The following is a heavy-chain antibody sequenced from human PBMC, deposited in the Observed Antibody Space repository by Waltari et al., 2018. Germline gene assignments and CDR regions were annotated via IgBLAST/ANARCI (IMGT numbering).Heavy chain of an antibody. D-gene: IGHD1-26*01. CDR1: GSPIRRDA. CDR2: IRYEGSNK. CDR3: ASSLGSYYAFDI. Sequence: QVQLVESGGGAVQPAGYLRLSCAASGSPIRRDARPWVRQAPGKGLEWVAFIRYEGSNKYYADSEKGRFTISRDNSKSTLYLQMNSLRAEDTAVYYCASSLGSYYAFDIWGQGTMVTVSS. J-gene: IGHJ3*02. V-gene: IGHV3-30*02.